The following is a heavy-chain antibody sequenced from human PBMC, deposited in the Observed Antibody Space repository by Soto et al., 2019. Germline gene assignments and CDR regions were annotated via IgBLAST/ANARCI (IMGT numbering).Heavy chain of an antibody. CDR3: ARARTIYDFVPGDV. J-gene: IGHJ6*04. CDR1: EFTFSSHW. V-gene: IGHV3-7*01. CDR2: IKQDGSEK. Sequence: EVQLVESGGGLVQPGGSLRLSCVASEFTFSSHWMIWVRQAPGKGLEWVANIKQDGSEKYYVDSVKGRFTISRDNAKNSLYLQMNSLRAEDTAVYYCARARTIYDFVPGDVWGKGTTVTVSS. D-gene: IGHD3-16*01.